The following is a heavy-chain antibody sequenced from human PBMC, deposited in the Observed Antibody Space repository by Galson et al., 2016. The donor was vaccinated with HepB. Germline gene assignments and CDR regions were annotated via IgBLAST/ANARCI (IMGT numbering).Heavy chain of an antibody. CDR2: ISSSSSHT. CDR1: GFTFSDYY. J-gene: IGHJ4*02. CDR3: ARVMPGSRRWQLSPDY. D-gene: IGHD5-24*01. V-gene: IGHV3-11*06. Sequence: SLRLSCAASGFTFSDYYMSWIRQAPGKGLEWVSYISSSSSHTNYADSVKGRLTISRDNAKNSLYLQMNSLRAEDTAVYYCARVMPGSRRWQLSPDYWGQGTLVTVSS.